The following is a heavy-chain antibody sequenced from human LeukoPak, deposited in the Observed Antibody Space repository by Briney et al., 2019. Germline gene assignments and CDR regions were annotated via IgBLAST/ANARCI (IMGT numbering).Heavy chain of an antibody. CDR1: GFTFSSYA. J-gene: IGHJ5*02. Sequence: GGSLRLSCAASGFTFSSYAMHLVRQAPGKGLEWVALISYDGSNKYYADSVKGRFTISRDNSKNTLYLQMNSLRAEDTAVYYCARAWDDFWSGYLWFDPWGQGTLVTVSS. CDR2: ISYDGSNK. D-gene: IGHD3-3*01. CDR3: ARAWDDFWSGYLWFDP. V-gene: IGHV3-30-3*01.